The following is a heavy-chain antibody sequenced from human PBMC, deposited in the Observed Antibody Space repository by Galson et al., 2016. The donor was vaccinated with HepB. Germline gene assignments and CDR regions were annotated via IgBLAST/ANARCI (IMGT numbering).Heavy chain of an antibody. CDR3: ARDNNYYYGMDV. CDR2: IYSGGST. V-gene: IGHV3-53*01. Sequence: SLRLSCAASGFTVSSNYMTWVRQAPGKGLEWVSVIYSGGSTYYADSVKGRFITSRNNSKNTLYLQMNSLRAEDTAVYYCARDNNYYYGMDVWGQGTTVTVSS. D-gene: IGHD2/OR15-2a*01. CDR1: GFTVSSNY. J-gene: IGHJ6*02.